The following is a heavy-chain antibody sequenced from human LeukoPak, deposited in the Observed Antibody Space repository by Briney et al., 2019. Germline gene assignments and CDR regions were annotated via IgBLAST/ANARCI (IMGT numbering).Heavy chain of an antibody. CDR1: GFTVSSNY. V-gene: IGHV3-53*01. Sequence: GGSLRLSCAASGFTVSSNYMSWVRQAPGKGLEWVSVIYSGGSTYYADSVKGRFTISRHNSKNTLYLQMNSLRAEDTAVYYCASGPALRYFDWPYHSDAYYFDYWGQGTLVTVSS. CDR2: IYSGGST. J-gene: IGHJ4*02. CDR3: ASGPALRYFDWPYHSDAYYFDY. D-gene: IGHD3-9*01.